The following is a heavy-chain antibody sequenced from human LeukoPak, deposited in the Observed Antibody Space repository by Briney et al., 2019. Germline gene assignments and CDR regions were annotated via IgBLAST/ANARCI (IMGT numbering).Heavy chain of an antibody. CDR2: FDPEDGET. V-gene: IGHV1-24*01. J-gene: IGHJ4*02. CDR1: GYTLTELS. D-gene: IGHD6-13*01. Sequence: ASVKVSCKVSGYTLTELSMHWVRQAPGKGLEWMGGFDPEDGETIYAQKFQGRVTMTEDTSTDTAYMELSGLRSEDTAVYYCATRGYSSSWYVYWGQGTLVTVSS. CDR3: ATRGYSSSWYVY.